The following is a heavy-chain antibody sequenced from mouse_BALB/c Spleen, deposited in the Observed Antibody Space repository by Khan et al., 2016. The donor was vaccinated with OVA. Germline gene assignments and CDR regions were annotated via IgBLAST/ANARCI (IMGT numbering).Heavy chain of an antibody. CDR1: GYTFTEYT. Sequence: VQLQQSGPELVKPGASVRISCKTSGYTFTEYTMHWVKQSHGKSLEWLGGFNPNNGGTSYNQKFKGKATLTVDKSSSTSYMELSSLTSEDSAVSYCTRRDYYAYDWFFDVWGEGTTVTVSS. CDR3: TRRDYYAYDWFFDV. J-gene: IGHJ1*01. V-gene: IGHV1-18*01. D-gene: IGHD1-2*01. CDR2: FNPNNGGT.